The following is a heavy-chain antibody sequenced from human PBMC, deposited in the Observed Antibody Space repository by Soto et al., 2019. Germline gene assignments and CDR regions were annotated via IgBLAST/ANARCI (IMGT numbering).Heavy chain of an antibody. Sequence: GGPLRHSYPSSGLPFRSYSVSWVRQAPEKGLEWVSAISGSGGSTYYADSVKGRFTISRDNSKNTLYLQMNSLRAEDTAVYYCANAYYYDSSGYYPFDPWGQGNLVTVSS. CDR3: ANAYYYDSSGYYPFDP. CDR2: ISGSGGST. J-gene: IGHJ5*02. D-gene: IGHD3-22*01. V-gene: IGHV3-23*01. CDR1: GLPFRSYS.